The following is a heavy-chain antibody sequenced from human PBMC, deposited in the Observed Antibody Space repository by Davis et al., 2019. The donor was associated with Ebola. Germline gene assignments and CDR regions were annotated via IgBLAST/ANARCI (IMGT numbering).Heavy chain of an antibody. J-gene: IGHJ6*03. CDR3: ARGVWFGELLWRANYYYYMDV. CDR2: INHSGST. CDR1: GGSFSGYY. Sequence: PSETLSLTCTVSGGSFSGYYWSWIRQPPGKGLEWIGEINHSGSTNYNPSLKSRVTTSVDTSKNQFSLKLSSVTAADTAVYYCARGVWFGELLWRANYYYYMDVWGKGTTVTVSS. D-gene: IGHD3-10*01. V-gene: IGHV4-34*01.